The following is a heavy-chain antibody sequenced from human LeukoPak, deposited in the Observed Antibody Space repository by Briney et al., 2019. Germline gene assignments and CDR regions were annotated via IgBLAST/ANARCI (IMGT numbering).Heavy chain of an antibody. CDR3: ARDQVTTVLDAFDI. CDR2: ISYDGSNK. V-gene: IGHV3-30-3*01. CDR1: GFTFSSYA. Sequence: GGSLRLSCAASGFTFSSYAMHWVRQAPGKGLEWVAVISYDGSNKYYADSVKGRFTISRDNSKNTLYLQMNSLRAEDTAVYYCARDQVTTVLDAFDIWGQGTMVTVSS. D-gene: IGHD4-17*01. J-gene: IGHJ3*02.